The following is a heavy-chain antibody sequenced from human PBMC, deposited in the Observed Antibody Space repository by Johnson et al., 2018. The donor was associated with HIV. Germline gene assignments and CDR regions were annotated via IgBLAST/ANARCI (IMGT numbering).Heavy chain of an antibody. CDR2: ISWNSGSI. Sequence: VQLVESGGGLVQPGGSLRLSCAASGFTFDDYAMHWVRQGPGNGLEWVSGISWNSGSIGYADSVKGRFTISRDNSKNTLYLQMNSLRAEDTAVYYCAREGGANLDAFDIWGQGTMVTVSS. CDR1: GFTFDDYA. CDR3: AREGGANLDAFDI. J-gene: IGHJ3*02. V-gene: IGHV3-9*01. D-gene: IGHD3-16*01.